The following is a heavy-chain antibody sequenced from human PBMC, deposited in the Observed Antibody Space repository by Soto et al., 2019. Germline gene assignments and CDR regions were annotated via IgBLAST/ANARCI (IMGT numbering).Heavy chain of an antibody. Sequence: QVQLVESGGGVVQPGRSLRLSCAASGFTFSSYAMHWVRQAPGKGLEWVAVISYDGSNKYYADSVKGRFTISRDNSKNTLYLQMNSLRAEDTAVYYCARDLEKRAGGSSSWDNYYYYGMDVWGQGTTVTVSS. CDR2: ISYDGSNK. V-gene: IGHV3-30-3*01. J-gene: IGHJ6*02. D-gene: IGHD6-13*01. CDR1: GFTFSSYA. CDR3: ARDLEKRAGGSSSWDNYYYYGMDV.